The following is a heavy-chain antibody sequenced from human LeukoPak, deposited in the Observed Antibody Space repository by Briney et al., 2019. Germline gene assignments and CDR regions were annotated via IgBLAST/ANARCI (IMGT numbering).Heavy chain of an antibody. J-gene: IGHJ6*02. V-gene: IGHV3-33*08. D-gene: IGHD6-19*01. CDR3: AREPYSCGWYGGEGGMDV. CDR1: GFTFSSYG. CDR2: IWYDGSNK. Sequence: GGSLRLSCAASGFTFSSYGMHWVRQAPGKGLEWVAVIWYDGSNKYYADSVKGRLTISRDNSKNTLYLQMNSLRAEDTAVYYCAREPYSCGWYGGEGGMDVWGQGTTVTVSS.